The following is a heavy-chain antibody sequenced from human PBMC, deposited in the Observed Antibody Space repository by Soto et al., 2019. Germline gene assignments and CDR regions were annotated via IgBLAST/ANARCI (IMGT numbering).Heavy chain of an antibody. CDR2: INPKFGDT. D-gene: IGHD3-10*01. V-gene: IGHV1-2*02. Sequence: QVQLVQSGAEMKEPGDSVRVSCEASGYTCTSYYIHWVRQAPGQGLEWMGWINPKFGDTTYAQDFQGRVSMTRDMSISTVHMELSRLTSDDTAIYYCARNMDYYYGPGSGNGHGFWGQGTTVTVFS. CDR3: ARNMDYYYGPGSGNGHGF. CDR1: GYTCTSYY. J-gene: IGHJ6*02.